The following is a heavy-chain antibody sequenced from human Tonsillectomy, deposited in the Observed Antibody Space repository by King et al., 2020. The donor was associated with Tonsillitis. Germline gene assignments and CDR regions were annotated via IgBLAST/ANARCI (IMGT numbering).Heavy chain of an antibody. Sequence: QLQESGPGLVKPSETLSLTCTVSGGSISSYYLTWIRQPAGKGLEWIGRIYISGSTNYNPSLKSRVTMSVDTSTNQFSLKLTSVTAADTAVYYCARARPMGYFDRRGYYSPYYFDYWGQGTLVTVSS. J-gene: IGHJ4*02. CDR2: IYISGST. D-gene: IGHD3-22*01. V-gene: IGHV4-4*07. CDR3: ARARPMGYFDRRGYYSPYYFDY. CDR1: GGSISSYY.